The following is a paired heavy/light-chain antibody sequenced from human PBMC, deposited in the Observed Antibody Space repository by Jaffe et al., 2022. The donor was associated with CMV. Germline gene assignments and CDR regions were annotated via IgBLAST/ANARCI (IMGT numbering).Heavy chain of an antibody. J-gene: IGHJ4*02. Sequence: EVYLVESGGGLVQPGGSLRLSCAASGFTFSSYWMHWVRQAPGKGLVWVSRINSDGSGTAYADSVKGRFTISRDNAKNTVHLQLNSLRVEDTALYFCASLHYGDYDKDYWGQGTLVTVSS. CDR3: ASLHYGDYDKDY. D-gene: IGHD4-17*01. CDR1: GFTFSSYW. CDR2: INSDGSGT. V-gene: IGHV3-74*01.
Light chain of an antibody. CDR2: EVT. CDR3: CSYAGEGTWV. CDR1: NSDIGTFKF. Sequence: QSALTQPASVSGSPGQSITISCTGSNSDIGTFKFVSWYQQHPGKAPKLMIYEVTKRPSGLSDRFSGSKSASTASLTISGLQAEDEADYYCCSYAGEGTWVFGGGTKVTVL. J-gene: IGLJ2*01. V-gene: IGLV2-23*02.